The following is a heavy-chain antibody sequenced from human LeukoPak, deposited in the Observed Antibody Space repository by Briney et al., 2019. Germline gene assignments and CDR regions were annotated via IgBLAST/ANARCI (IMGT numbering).Heavy chain of an antibody. D-gene: IGHD1-26*01. J-gene: IGHJ4*02. CDR3: ARENSGSYREFDY. CDR1: GGSINNFY. V-gene: IGHV4-4*07. Sequence: SETLSLTCSVSGGSINNFYWNWIRQPAGKGLEWIGRIYTSGSTNYNASLKSRVSTSVDTSKNQFSLKLSSVTAADTAVFYCARENSGSYREFDYWGQGTLVTVSS. CDR2: IYTSGST.